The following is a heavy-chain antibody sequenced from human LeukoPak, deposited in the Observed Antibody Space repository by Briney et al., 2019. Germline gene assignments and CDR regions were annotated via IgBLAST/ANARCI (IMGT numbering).Heavy chain of an antibody. D-gene: IGHD5-24*01. CDR3: ARSRLQLCSY. J-gene: IGHJ4*02. CDR1: GFTFSSYE. CDR2: ISSSGSTI. Sequence: GGSLRLSCAASGFTFSSYEMNWVRQAPGKGLEWVSYISSSGSTIYYADSVKGRFTISRDNAKNSLYLQMNSLRAEDTAVYYCARSRLQLCSYWGQGTLGTVSS. V-gene: IGHV3-48*03.